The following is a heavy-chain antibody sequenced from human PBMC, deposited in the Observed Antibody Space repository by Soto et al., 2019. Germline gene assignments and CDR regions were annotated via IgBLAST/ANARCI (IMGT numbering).Heavy chain of an antibody. D-gene: IGHD2-2*01. CDR3: AREASVLIPAAQPSSFDS. J-gene: IGHJ4*02. CDR1: GYSFMKYG. V-gene: IGHV1-18*01. CDR2: ISPYSGYT. Sequence: ATVKVSCKGFGYSFMKYGIDWVRQAPGQGLEWVGWISPYSGYTHSAQKFHGRLTLTTDTAASTAYMELRILRSADTALYYCAREASVLIPAAQPSSFDSWGQGTLVTVSS.